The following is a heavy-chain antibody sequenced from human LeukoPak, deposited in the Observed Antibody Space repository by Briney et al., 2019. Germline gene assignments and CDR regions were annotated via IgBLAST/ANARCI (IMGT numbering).Heavy chain of an antibody. V-gene: IGHV3-30-3*01. Sequence: GGSLRLSCAASGFTFSSYAMHWVRHAPGKGLEGVAVISYDGSNKYYADSVKGRFTISRDNSKNTLYLQMNSLRDEDTALYYCARGPLVYHGSGSYLNYWGQGTLVTVSS. CDR3: ARGPLVYHGSGSYLNY. D-gene: IGHD3-10*01. J-gene: IGHJ4*02. CDR2: ISYDGSNK. CDR1: GFTFSSYA.